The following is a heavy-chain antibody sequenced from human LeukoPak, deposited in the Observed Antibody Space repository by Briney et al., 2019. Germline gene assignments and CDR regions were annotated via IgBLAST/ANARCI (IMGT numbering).Heavy chain of an antibody. CDR3: ARDRDGYYFDY. J-gene: IGHJ4*02. V-gene: IGHV3-33*01. D-gene: IGHD5-24*01. CDR1: GFTFSSYG. CDR2: IRYDGSNK. Sequence: GGSLRLSCAASGFTFSSYGMHWVRQAPGKGLEWVAVIRYDGSNKYYADSVKGRFTISRDNSKNTLYLQMNSLRAEDTAVYYCARDRDGYYFDYWGQGTLVTVSS.